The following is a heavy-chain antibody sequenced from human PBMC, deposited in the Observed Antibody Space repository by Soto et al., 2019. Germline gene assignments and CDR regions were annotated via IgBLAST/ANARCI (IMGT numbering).Heavy chain of an antibody. CDR1: GYTFPSYA. J-gene: IGHJ4*02. D-gene: IGHD6-19*01. V-gene: IGHV1-3*01. CDR3: AREVAVAFDY. CDR2: INAGNGNT. Sequence: ASVKVSCKASGYTFPSYAMHWVRQAPGQRLEWMGWINAGNGNTKYSQKFQGRVTITRDTSASTAYMELNSLRAEDTAVYYCAREVAVAFDYWGQGTLVTVSS.